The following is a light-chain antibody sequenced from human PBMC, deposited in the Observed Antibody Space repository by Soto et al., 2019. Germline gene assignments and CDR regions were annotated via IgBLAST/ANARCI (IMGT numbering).Light chain of an antibody. CDR3: QQSYSTPRT. CDR2: AAS. Sequence: DIQMTQSPSSLSASVGDRVTITCRPSQSISSYLNWYQQKQGKAPKLXIYAASSLQSGVPSRFSGSGSGTDFTLTISSLQPEDFETYYCQQSYSTPRTFGQGTKVDIK. V-gene: IGKV1-39*01. CDR1: QSISSY. J-gene: IGKJ1*01.